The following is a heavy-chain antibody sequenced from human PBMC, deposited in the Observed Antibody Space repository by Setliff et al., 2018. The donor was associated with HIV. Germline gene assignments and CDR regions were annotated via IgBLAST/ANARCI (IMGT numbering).Heavy chain of an antibody. V-gene: IGHV3-7*01. CDR3: ARKLRPGHGVDV. D-gene: IGHD3-10*01. J-gene: IGHJ6*02. CDR1: EFTFSSYA. Sequence: PGGSLRLSCAASEFTFSSYAMSWVRQAPGKGLEWVANIGQDGSEKNYVDSVKGRFTISRDNAKNSMDLQMNSLRAEDTAIYYCARKLRPGHGVDVWGQGTTVTVSS. CDR2: IGQDGSEK.